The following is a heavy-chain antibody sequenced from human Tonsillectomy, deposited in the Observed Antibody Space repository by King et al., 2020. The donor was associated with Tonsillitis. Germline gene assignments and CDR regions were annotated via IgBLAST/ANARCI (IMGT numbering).Heavy chain of an antibody. J-gene: IGHJ6*03. V-gene: IGHV3-30*18. CDR1: GFSFSTSG. Sequence: VQLVESGGGVVQPGRSLRLSCAASGFSFSTSGMHWVRQAPGKGLEWVALISYDGSTKYYGDSVKGRFTISRDNFKNTLYLEMTSLTAEDTAVYYCAKDLTGGDNSYYYMDVWGKGTTVTVSS. CDR2: ISYDGSTK. CDR3: AKDLTGGDNSYYYMDV. D-gene: IGHD7-27*01.